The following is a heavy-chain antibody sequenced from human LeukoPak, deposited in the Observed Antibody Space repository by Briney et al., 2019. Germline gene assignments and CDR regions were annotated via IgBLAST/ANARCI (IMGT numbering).Heavy chain of an antibody. J-gene: IGHJ6*02. CDR1: GITFSRYA. CDR2: ISGSGGST. V-gene: IGHV3-23*01. D-gene: IGHD5-18*01. CDR3: AKDWNSYGYNYYYGMDV. Sequence: GSLRLSCAASGITFSRYAISWVRQAPGEGLEWVLTISGSGGSTYYADSVEGRFTISRDNSKNTLYLQMNSLRAEDTAVYYCAKDWNSYGYNYYYGMDVWGQGTTVTVSS.